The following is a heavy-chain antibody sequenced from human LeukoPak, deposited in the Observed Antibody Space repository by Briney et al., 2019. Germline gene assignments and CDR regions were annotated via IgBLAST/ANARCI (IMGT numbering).Heavy chain of an antibody. J-gene: IGHJ4*02. CDR3: AKDSASYGRFDY. V-gene: IGHV3-23*01. CDR2: ISGRGGRT. CDR1: GLTFSSYA. Sequence: GGSLRLSCGPSGLTFSSYAMSWAPRARGRGLEWVSGISGRGGRTYYADSVKGRLPISRDNSKNTQNLQMNSLRADDPAVYFCAKDSASYGRFDYWGQGTLVTVSS. D-gene: IGHD5-18*01.